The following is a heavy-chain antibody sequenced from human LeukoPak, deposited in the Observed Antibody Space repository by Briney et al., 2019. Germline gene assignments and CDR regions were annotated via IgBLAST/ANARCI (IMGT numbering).Heavy chain of an antibody. CDR2: IYHSGSA. CDR1: GGSISSHY. V-gene: IGHV4-59*11. J-gene: IGHJ5*02. D-gene: IGHD2-2*01. Sequence: SETLSLTCTVSGGSISSHYWSWIRQPPGEGLEWIGYIYHSGSANYNPSLKSRVTISVDTSKNQFSLELRSVTAADTAVYYCATNTRSSIGWNWFDPWGQGTLVTVSS. CDR3: ATNTRSSIGWNWFDP.